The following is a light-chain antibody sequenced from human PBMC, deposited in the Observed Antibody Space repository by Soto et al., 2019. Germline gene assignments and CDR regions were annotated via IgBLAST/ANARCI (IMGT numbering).Light chain of an antibody. Sequence: EIVLTQSPGTLSLSPGERATLSCRASQSVSSSYLAWYQQKPGQAPRLLIYGASSRATGIPDSFSGSGSGRDFTLTISRLEPEDFAVYYCEQYGSSPLFTFGPGTKLDIK. CDR1: QSVSSSY. CDR3: EQYGSSPLFT. V-gene: IGKV3-20*01. CDR2: GAS. J-gene: IGKJ3*01.